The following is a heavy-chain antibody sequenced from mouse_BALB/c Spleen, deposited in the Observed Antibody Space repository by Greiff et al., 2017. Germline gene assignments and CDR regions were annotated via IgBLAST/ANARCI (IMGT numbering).Heavy chain of an antibody. CDR2: ISSGSSTI. V-gene: IGHV5-17*02. CDR1: GFTFSSFG. J-gene: IGHJ2*01. D-gene: IGHD2-14*01. Sequence: EVMLVESGGGLVQPGGSRKLSCAASGFTFSSFGMHWVRQAPEKGLEWVAYISSGSSTIYYADTVKGRFTISRDNPKNTLFLQMTSLRSEDTAMYYCAREGRRYDGEGRYWGQGTTLTVSS. CDR3: AREGRRYDGEGRY.